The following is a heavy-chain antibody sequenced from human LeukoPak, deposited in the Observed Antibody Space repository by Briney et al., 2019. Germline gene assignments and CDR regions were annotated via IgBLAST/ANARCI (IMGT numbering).Heavy chain of an antibody. CDR2: IKEDGSDK. Sequence: PGGSLRLSCAASGFTFSSYWMSWVRQAPGKGLEWVAHIKEDGSDKYYVDSVTGRFTISRDNTKNSLYLQMSSLRAEDTAVYYCATWNSDWEFAYWGQGTLVSVSS. CDR1: GFTFSSYW. V-gene: IGHV3-7*05. J-gene: IGHJ4*02. D-gene: IGHD1/OR15-1a*01. CDR3: ATWNSDWEFAY.